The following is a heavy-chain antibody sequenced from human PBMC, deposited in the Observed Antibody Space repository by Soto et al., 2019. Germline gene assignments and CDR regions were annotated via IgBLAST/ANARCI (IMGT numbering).Heavy chain of an antibody. D-gene: IGHD2-8*01. V-gene: IGHV1-46*01. CDR1: GYTFTSYY. CDR3: ARPPYPGCINAVCYPLDY. CDR2: INHSGGST. Sequence: QVQLVQSGAEVKKPGASVKISCKASGYTFTSYYMHWVRQAPGQGLEWMGIINHSGGSTNYAQRLPGRVAMTRDTSTSTVYMELNSLRSEDTAVYYCARPPYPGCINAVCYPLDYWGQGTLVTVSS. J-gene: IGHJ4*02.